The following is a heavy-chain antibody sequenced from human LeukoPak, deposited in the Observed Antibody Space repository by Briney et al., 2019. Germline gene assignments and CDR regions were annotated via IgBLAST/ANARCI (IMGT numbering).Heavy chain of an antibody. CDR1: GFTFSSNA. D-gene: IGHD4-23*01. J-gene: IGHJ4*02. Sequence: PGGSLRLSRAASGFTFSSNAMTWVRQAPGKGLEWVSAIHGSDDNTHYADSVKGRFTISRDKSKNTLYLQMNSLRADDTAVYYCAKDLLRWSFDYWGQGTLVTVSS. V-gene: IGHV3-23*01. CDR3: AKDLLRWSFDY. CDR2: IHGSDDNT.